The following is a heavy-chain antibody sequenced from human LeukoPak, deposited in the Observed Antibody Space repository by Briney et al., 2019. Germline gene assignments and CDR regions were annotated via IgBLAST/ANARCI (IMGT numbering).Heavy chain of an antibody. J-gene: IGHJ4*02. CDR1: GFSFSDYY. CDR2: ISYDGSNK. V-gene: IGHV3-30*03. CDR3: ARARGGGSYCFDY. D-gene: IGHD1-26*01. Sequence: GGSLRLSCAASGFSFSDYYMSWIRQAPGKGLEWVAVISYDGSNKYYADSVKGRFTISRDNSKNTLYLQMNSLRAEDTAVYYCARARGGGSYCFDYWGQGTLVTVSS.